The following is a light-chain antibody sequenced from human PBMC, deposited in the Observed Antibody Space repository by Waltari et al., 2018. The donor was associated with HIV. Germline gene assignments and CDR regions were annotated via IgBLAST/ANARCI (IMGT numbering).Light chain of an antibody. J-gene: IGLJ3*02. Sequence: SYVLTQPPSVSVAPGKTARITCGGNNIGTKNVHWYQQKPGQAPVLVIYNDGARPSGIPERFSGSNSGNTGTLTISRVEAGDEADYYCQVWDGSSDHWVFGGGTELPVL. V-gene: IGLV3-21*04. CDR1: NIGTKN. CDR3: QVWDGSSDHWV. CDR2: NDG.